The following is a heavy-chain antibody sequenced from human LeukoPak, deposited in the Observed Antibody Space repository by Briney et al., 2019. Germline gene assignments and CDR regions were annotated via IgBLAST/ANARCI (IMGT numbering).Heavy chain of an antibody. CDR2: ISSSSSYI. J-gene: IGHJ5*02. CDR3: ARPLLYYYGSETFFWFDP. Sequence: GGSLRLSCAASGFTFSSYSMNWVRQAPGKGLEWVSSISSSSSYIYYADSVKGRFSISRDNAENSLYLQMNSLRPDDTAFYYCARPLLYYYGSETFFWFDPWGQGALVTVSS. D-gene: IGHD3-10*01. V-gene: IGHV3-21*01. CDR1: GFTFSSYS.